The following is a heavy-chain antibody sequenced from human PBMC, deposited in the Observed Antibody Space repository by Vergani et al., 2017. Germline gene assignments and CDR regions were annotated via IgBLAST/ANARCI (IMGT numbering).Heavy chain of an antibody. V-gene: IGHV1-69*18. CDR2: IIPIFGTA. CDR1: GGTFSSYA. CDR3: AGGRSIEARPPYYYGMDV. D-gene: IGHD6-6*01. J-gene: IGHJ6*04. Sequence: QVQLVQSGAEVKKPGSSVKVSCKASGGTFSSYAISWVRQAPGQGLEWMGRIIPIFGTANYAQKFQGRVTITADESTSTAYMELSSLRSEDTAVYYCAGGRSIEARPPYYYGMDVWGKGTTVTVSS.